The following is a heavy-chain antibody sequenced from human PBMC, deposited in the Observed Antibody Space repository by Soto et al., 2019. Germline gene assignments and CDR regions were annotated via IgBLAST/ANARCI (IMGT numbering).Heavy chain of an antibody. CDR3: ARSPRSSPYFDY. V-gene: IGHV5-51*01. D-gene: IGHD6-13*01. CDR2: IYPGDHET. Sequence: GESLKISCQSSGYTFPNFWIGWVRQLPGKGLEWMGIIYPGDHETRYSPSFHGKVTISADRSINTAYLQWNSLEASDTAFYFCARSPRSSPYFDYWGQGALVTVSS. CDR1: GYTFPNFW. J-gene: IGHJ4*02.